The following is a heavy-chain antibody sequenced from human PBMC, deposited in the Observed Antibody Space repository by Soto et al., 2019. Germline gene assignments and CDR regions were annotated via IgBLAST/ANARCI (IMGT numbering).Heavy chain of an antibody. Sequence: QVQLVQSGAEVKKPGASVKVSCKASGYTFTSYAMHWVRQAPGQRLEWMGWINAGNGNTKYSQKFQGRVTITRDTSASTAYMSLSSLRSEDTAVSYCANALVLSYFDYSGQGVLVTVSS. J-gene: IGHJ4*02. CDR3: ANALVLSYFDY. CDR1: GYTFTSYA. CDR2: INAGNGNT. V-gene: IGHV1-3*01.